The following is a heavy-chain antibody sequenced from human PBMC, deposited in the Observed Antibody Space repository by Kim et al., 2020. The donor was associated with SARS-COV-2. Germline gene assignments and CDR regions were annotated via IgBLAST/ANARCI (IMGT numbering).Heavy chain of an antibody. CDR2: IRGSGGST. CDR1: GFTFSSYA. J-gene: IGHJ6*02. Sequence: GGSLRLSCAASGFTFSSYAMSWVRQAPGKGLEWVSAIRGSGGSTYYADSVKGRFTISRDNSKNTLYLQMNSLRAEDTAVYYCAKGPPSIVVVVTAIAEEGMDVWGQGTTVTVSS. CDR3: AKGPPSIVVVVTAIAEEGMDV. D-gene: IGHD2-15*01. V-gene: IGHV3-23*01.